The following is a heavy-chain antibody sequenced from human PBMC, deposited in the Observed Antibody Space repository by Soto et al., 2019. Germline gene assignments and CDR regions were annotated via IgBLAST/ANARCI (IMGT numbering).Heavy chain of an antibody. CDR1: GGTFSRYG. D-gene: IGHD3-10*01. Sequence: ASVKVSCKASGGTFSRYGISWLRQAPGQGLEWMGGIIPVFGTTNYDQKFQGRVTMTADGSTSTAYMELSSLRSADTAVYYCARGVGFGYYYYHMDLWGQGTTVTVSS. CDR2: IIPVFGTT. CDR3: ARGVGFGYYYYHMDL. J-gene: IGHJ6*02. V-gene: IGHV1-69*13.